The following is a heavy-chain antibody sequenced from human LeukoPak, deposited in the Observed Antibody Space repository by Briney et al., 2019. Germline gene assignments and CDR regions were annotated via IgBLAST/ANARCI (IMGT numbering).Heavy chain of an antibody. CDR2: FDPEDGET. V-gene: IGHV1-24*01. CDR3: ARDRSVNYYFDY. CDR1: GYTFTSYY. Sequence: ASVKVSCKASGYTFTSYYMHWVRQAPGKGLEWMGGFDPEDGETIYAQKFQGRVTMTEDTSTDTAYMELSSLRSEDTAVYYCARDRSVNYYFDYWGQGTLVTVSS. D-gene: IGHD3-10*01. J-gene: IGHJ4*02.